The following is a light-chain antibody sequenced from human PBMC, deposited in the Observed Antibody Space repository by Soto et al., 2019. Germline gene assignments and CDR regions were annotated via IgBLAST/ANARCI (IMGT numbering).Light chain of an antibody. CDR1: SSDVGLYDY. V-gene: IGLV2-8*01. CDR3: SSYGANSNYV. Sequence: QSVLTQPPSASGSPGQSVTISCTGTSSDVGLYDYVSWYQQHPGKVPKLLIYEVTQRPSGVPDRFSGSKSGNTASLTVSGLQAEDEAHYYCSSYGANSNYVFGTGTKVTVX. CDR2: EVT. J-gene: IGLJ1*01.